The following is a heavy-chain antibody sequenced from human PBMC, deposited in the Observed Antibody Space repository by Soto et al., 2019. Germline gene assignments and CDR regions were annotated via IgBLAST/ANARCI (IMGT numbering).Heavy chain of an antibody. CDR2: ISVSGDST. Sequence: EVQLLESGGGLVQPGGSLRLSCADSGFTFSSYAMTWVRQAPGKGLEWVSSISVSGDSTYYADSVKGRFTVSRENSKNTLYLQMNSLRADDTAVYYWAKSYSSSGRGYFDYWGQGPLVTVSS. V-gene: IGHV3-23*01. J-gene: IGHJ4*02. D-gene: IGHD6-6*01. CDR3: AKSYSSSGRGYFDY. CDR1: GFTFSSYA.